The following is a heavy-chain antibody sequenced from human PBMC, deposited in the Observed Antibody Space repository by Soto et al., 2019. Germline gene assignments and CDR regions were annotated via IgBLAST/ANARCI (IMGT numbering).Heavy chain of an antibody. CDR1: GFSLSTSGVG. J-gene: IGHJ6*02. CDR2: IYWDDDK. Sequence: QITLKESGPTLVKPTQTLTLTCTFSGFSLSTSGVGVGWIRQPPGKALEWLALIYWDDDKRYSPSLKSRLTIPTDTSKKHLVLTMTNMDPVDTATYYCAHVRMLSNYYYGMDVWGQGTTVTVSS. CDR3: AHVRMLSNYYYGMDV. V-gene: IGHV2-5*02. D-gene: IGHD2-8*01.